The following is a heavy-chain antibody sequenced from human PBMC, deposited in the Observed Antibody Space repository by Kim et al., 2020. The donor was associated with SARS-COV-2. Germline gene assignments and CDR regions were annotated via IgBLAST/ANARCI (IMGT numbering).Heavy chain of an antibody. CDR2: LYSSGST. D-gene: IGHD3-22*01. Sequence: SETLSLTCTVSGGSISSSTSYWGWIRQPPGKGLEWIGTLYSSGSTYYNPSLKSPVTISVDTSNNQFSLRLSSVAAADTAVYYCARQGGVDYYDSRGHFDLWGRGTLVTVSS. J-gene: IGHJ2*01. CDR3: ARQGGVDYYDSRGHFDL. V-gene: IGHV4-39*01. CDR1: GGSISSSTSY.